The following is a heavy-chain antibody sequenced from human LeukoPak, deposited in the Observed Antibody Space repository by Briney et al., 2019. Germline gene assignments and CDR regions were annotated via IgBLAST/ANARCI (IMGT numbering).Heavy chain of an antibody. D-gene: IGHD3-22*01. CDR1: GFTFSSYS. J-gene: IGHJ5*02. V-gene: IGHV3-21*01. CDR3: ARDLRYYYDSSGYKGGT. Sequence: PGGSLRLSCAASGFTFSSYSMNWVRQAPGKGLEWVSSISSSSSYIYYADSVKGRFTISRDNAKNSLYLQMNSLRAEDTAVYYCARDLRYYYDSSGYKGGTWGQGTLVTVSS. CDR2: ISSSSSYI.